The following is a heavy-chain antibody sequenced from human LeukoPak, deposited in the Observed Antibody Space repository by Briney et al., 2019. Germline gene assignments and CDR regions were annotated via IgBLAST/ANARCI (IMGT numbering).Heavy chain of an antibody. J-gene: IGHJ4*02. D-gene: IGHD3-22*01. CDR3: ARGSGYDSSGYYYLPFDY. Sequence: SETLSLTCTVSGGSISSGGYYWSWIRQHPGKGLEWIGYIYYSGSTYYNPSLKSRVTISVDTSKNQFSLKLSSVTAADTAVYYCARGSGYDSSGYYYLPFDYWGQGTLVTVSS. CDR1: GGSISSGGYY. V-gene: IGHV4-31*03. CDR2: IYYSGST.